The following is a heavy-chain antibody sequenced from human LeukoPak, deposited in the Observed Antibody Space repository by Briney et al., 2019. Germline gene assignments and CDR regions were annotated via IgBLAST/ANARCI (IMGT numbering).Heavy chain of an antibody. CDR1: GFTFGDYA. D-gene: IGHD3-10*01. Sequence: PGGSLRLSCTASGFTFGDYAMSWFRQAPGKWLGLVGFSRSKAYGGTTEYAASVKGRFTISRDDSKSIAYLQMNSLKTEDTAVYYCTRDIGEEISYYYSMDVWGKGTTVTVSS. CDR3: TRDIGEEISYYYSMDV. J-gene: IGHJ6*03. V-gene: IGHV3-49*03. CDR2: SRSKAYGGTT.